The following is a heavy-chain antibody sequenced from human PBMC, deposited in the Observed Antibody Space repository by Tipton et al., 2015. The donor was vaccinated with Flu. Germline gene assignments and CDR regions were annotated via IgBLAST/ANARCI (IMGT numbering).Heavy chain of an antibody. D-gene: IGHD4-11*01. CDR1: GDSIRSSNYY. CDR3: ARRDYSNYVSEPRNWFDP. J-gene: IGHJ5*02. V-gene: IGHV4-39*07. Sequence: LRLSCAVSGDSIRSSNYYWGWIRQPPGKGLEWIGNIFHSGNTYHNPSLRSRVTISIDTTKNQFSLKLSSVTAADTAVYYCARRDYSNYVSEPRNWFDPWGQGALVTVSS. CDR2: IFHSGNT.